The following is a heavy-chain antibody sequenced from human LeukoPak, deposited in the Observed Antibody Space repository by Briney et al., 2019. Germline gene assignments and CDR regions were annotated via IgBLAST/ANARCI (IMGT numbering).Heavy chain of an antibody. CDR3: ASYEMATMGY. J-gene: IGHJ4*02. CDR1: GFTFSSYS. V-gene: IGHV3-48*04. Sequence: AGGSLRLSCAASGFTFSSYSMNWVRQAPGKGLEWVSYISSSSSTIYYADSVKGRFTISRDNAKNSLYLQMNSLRAEDTAVYYCASYEMATMGYWGQGTLVTVSS. D-gene: IGHD5-24*01. CDR2: ISSSSSTI.